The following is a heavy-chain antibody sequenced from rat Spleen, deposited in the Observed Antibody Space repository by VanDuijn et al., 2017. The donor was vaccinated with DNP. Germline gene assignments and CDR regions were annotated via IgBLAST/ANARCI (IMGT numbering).Heavy chain of an antibody. CDR3: ARRTNWIYWFFDL. J-gene: IGHJ1*01. Sequence: EVQLVESGGDLVQPGRSLKLFCAASGFTFSDYDMAWVRQAPTKGLEWVASISPSGDSTYYRDSVKGRFTVSRDNAKRSLYLQMDSLRSEDTATYYCARRTNWIYWFFDLWGPGTKVTVSS. D-gene: IGHD5-1*01. CDR1: GFTFSDYD. V-gene: IGHV5-25*01. CDR2: ISPSGDST.